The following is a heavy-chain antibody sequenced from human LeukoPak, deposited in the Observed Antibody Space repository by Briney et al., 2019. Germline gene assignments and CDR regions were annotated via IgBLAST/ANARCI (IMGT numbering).Heavy chain of an antibody. V-gene: IGHV3-11*04. J-gene: IGHJ6*03. CDR2: ISSLGSTI. Sequence: PGGSLRLSCAASGFTFSGYYMSWIRQAPGKGLEWVSYISSLGSTIYYADSVKGRFTISRDNAKNSLYLQMNSLRAEDTAVYYCARRSTIFGVVQLYYYMDVWGKGTTVTVSS. CDR3: ARRSTIFGVVQLYYYMDV. D-gene: IGHD3-3*01. CDR1: GFTFSGYY.